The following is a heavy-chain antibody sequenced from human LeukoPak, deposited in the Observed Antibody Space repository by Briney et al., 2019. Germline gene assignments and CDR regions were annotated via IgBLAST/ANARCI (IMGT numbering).Heavy chain of an antibody. CDR2: IYYSGST. CDR3: ASRAVANPTRYYYYYIDV. D-gene: IGHD6-19*01. CDR1: GVSISSSNSY. V-gene: IGHV4-39*07. Sequence: ASETLSLTCTVSGVSISSSNSYWGWLRQPPGRGLEWIVSIYYSGSTYDNPSRKSRITITVDTAKNLFSLKLSSVTAADTAVYYCASRAVANPTRYYYYYIDVWGKGTTVTVSS. J-gene: IGHJ6*03.